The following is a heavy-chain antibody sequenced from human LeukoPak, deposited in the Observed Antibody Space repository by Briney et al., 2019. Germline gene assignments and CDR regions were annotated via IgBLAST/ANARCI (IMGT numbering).Heavy chain of an antibody. V-gene: IGHV3-23*01. D-gene: IGHD6-19*01. CDR1: GFTFSSYA. J-gene: IGHJ4*02. CDR3: AKDRGSGWNSFFDY. Sequence: GGSLRLSCAASGFTFSSYAMSWVRQAPGKGLECVSTISGTAGNTYYADSVKGRFTISRDNSKNTLHLQMNSLRAEGTAVYYCAKDRGSGWNSFFDYWGQGTLVTVSS. CDR2: ISGTAGNT.